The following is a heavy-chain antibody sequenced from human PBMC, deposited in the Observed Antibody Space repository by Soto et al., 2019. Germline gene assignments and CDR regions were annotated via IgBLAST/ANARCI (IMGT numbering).Heavy chain of an antibody. CDR1: GFSISSSHW. Sequence: SETLSLTCAVSGFSISSSHWWGWIRQPPGKGLEWIGYIYYNGNTDYNPSLKSRVTMSVDTSKNHFSLKLSSVTAVDTAVYYCARCFYGWGNYPYYYYGMDVWGQETTVTVSS. CDR2: IYYNGNT. J-gene: IGHJ6*02. D-gene: IGHD3-10*01. CDR3: ARCFYGWGNYPYYYYGMDV. V-gene: IGHV4-28*01.